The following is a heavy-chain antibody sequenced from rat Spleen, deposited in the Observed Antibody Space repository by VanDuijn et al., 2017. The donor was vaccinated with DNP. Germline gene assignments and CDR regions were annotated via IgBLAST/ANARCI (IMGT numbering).Heavy chain of an antibody. CDR1: GFTFSDHY. CDR2: ISYDGGNT. D-gene: IGHD1-7*01. CDR3: AKDILSD. V-gene: IGHV5-20*01. Sequence: EVQLVESGGGLVQPGRSLKLSCAASGFTFSDHYMAWVRQAPTKGLEWVASISYDGGNTYYRDSVKGRFTISRDNAKNTLYLQMDSLKSEDTATYYCAKDILSDWGQGVMVTVSS. J-gene: IGHJ2*01.